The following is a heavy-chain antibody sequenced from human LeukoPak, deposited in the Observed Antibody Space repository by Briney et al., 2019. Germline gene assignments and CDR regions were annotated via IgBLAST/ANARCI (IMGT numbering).Heavy chain of an antibody. Sequence: GGSLRLSCAASGFTFSSYSMNWVRQAPGKGLEWVSSISSSSSYIYYADSVKGRFTISRDNSKNTLYLQMNSLRAEDTAVYYCAKPHIAVAGTVDYWGQGTLVTVSS. V-gene: IGHV3-21*04. CDR2: ISSSSSYI. D-gene: IGHD6-19*01. CDR3: AKPHIAVAGTVDY. J-gene: IGHJ4*02. CDR1: GFTFSSYS.